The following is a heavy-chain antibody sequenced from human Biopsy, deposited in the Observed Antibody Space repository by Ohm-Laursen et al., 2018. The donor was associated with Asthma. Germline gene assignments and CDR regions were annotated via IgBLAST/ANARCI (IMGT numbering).Heavy chain of an antibody. V-gene: IGHV3-11*01. J-gene: IGHJ4*02. Sequence: SLRLSCSASGFDFSDYTMNWVRQAPWMGLEWISYISSSGSSILYADSVKGRFTISRDNAKNSLHLQMNSLRAEDTAIYYCARDIAFGGVHDFWGQGTLVAVSS. CDR1: GFDFSDYT. CDR2: ISSSGSSI. CDR3: ARDIAFGGVHDF. D-gene: IGHD3-16*01.